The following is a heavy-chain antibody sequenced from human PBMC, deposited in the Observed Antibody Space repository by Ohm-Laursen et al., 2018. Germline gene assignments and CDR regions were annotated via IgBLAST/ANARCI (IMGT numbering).Heavy chain of an antibody. CDR2: INNSGGRT. D-gene: IGHD1-26*01. V-gene: IGHV3-23*01. J-gene: IGHJ6*02. CDR3: AALELLRYYYYYDMDV. CDR1: GFTSSSNA. Sequence: SLRLSCSASGFTSSSNAMSWVRQAPGKGLEWVSAINNSGGRTYYADSVKGRFTTSRDNSKNTLYLQMNSLRAEDTAVYFCAALELLRYYYYYDMDVWGQGTTVTVSS.